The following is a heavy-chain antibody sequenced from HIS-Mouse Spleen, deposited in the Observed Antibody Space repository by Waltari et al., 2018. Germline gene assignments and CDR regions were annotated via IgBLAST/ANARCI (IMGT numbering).Heavy chain of an antibody. Sequence: QVQLVESGGGVVQPGRSLRLSCAASGFTFSSYARHWVRQAPGKGLEWVAVISYDGSNKYYADSVKGRFTISRDNSKNTLYLQMNSLRAEDTAVYYCAREYSSSWSYYYYYGMDVWGQGTTVTVSS. D-gene: IGHD6-13*01. CDR3: AREYSSSWSYYYYYGMDV. V-gene: IGHV3-30-3*01. J-gene: IGHJ6*02. CDR1: GFTFSSYA. CDR2: ISYDGSNK.